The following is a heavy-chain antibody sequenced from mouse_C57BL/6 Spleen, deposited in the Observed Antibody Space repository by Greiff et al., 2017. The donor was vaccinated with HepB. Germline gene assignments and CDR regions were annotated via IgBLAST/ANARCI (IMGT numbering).Heavy chain of an antibody. CDR1: GYTFTDYN. CDR2: INPNNGGT. V-gene: IGHV1-18*01. Sequence: EVQLQQSGPELVKPGASVKIPCKASGYTFTDYNMEWVKQSHGKSLEWIGDINPNNGGTIYNQKFKGKATLTVDKSSSTAYMELRSLTSEDTAVYYCARERVFPPSSPTRGYFDVWGTGTTVTVSS. J-gene: IGHJ1*03. CDR3: ARERVFPPSSPTRGYFDV.